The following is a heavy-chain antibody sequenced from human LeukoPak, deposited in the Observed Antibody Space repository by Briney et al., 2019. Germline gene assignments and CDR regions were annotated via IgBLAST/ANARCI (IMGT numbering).Heavy chain of an antibody. CDR3: ARGSPPYI. J-gene: IGHJ4*02. Sequence: SETLSLTCTVSGGSISSHYWSWIRQPPGKGLEWIGYIYYSGSTNYNPPLKSRVTISVDTSKNQFSLKLSSVTAADTAVYYCARGSPPYIWGQGTLVTVSS. V-gene: IGHV4-59*11. D-gene: IGHD4-11*01. CDR1: GGSISSHY. CDR2: IYYSGST.